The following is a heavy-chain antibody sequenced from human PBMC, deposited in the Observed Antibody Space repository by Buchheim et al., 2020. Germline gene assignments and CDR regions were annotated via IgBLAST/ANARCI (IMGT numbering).Heavy chain of an antibody. D-gene: IGHD1-26*01. Sequence: QVQLVESGGGVVQPGRSLRLSCAASGFTFSSYAMHWVRQAPGKGLEWVAVTSYDGSNKYYADSVKGRFTISRDNSKNTLYLQMNSLRAEDTAVYYCARGPSGGYDGDDAFDIWGQGT. V-gene: IGHV3-30*04. CDR3: ARGPSGGYDGDDAFDI. CDR1: GFTFSSYA. J-gene: IGHJ3*02. CDR2: TSYDGSNK.